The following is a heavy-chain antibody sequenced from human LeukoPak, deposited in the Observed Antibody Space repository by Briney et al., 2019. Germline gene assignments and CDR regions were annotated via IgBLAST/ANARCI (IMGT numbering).Heavy chain of an antibody. Sequence: GGSLRLSCAASGFTFSSYAMHWVRQAPGKGLEWVAVISYDGSNKYYADSVKGRFTISRDNSKNTLYLQMNSLRAEDTAVYYCARDGAYSSGWYGKFDYWXQGTLVTDSS. V-gene: IGHV3-30*04. CDR2: ISYDGSNK. J-gene: IGHJ4*02. CDR1: GFTFSSYA. D-gene: IGHD6-19*01. CDR3: ARDGAYSSGWYGKFDY.